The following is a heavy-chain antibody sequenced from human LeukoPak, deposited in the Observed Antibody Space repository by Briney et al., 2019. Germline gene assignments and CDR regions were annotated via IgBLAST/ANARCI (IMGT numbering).Heavy chain of an antibody. CDR2: LRYDGSNT. CDR1: GFTLSNYG. CDR3: ARGYGSRSYYGMDV. V-gene: IGHV3-30*02. Sequence: GGSLRLSCVASGFTLSNYGIHWVRQAPGKGLEWVALLRYDGSNTLYADSVKGRLTISRDNSKNTLYLQMNSLRAEDTAVYYCARGYGSRSYYGMDVWGQGTTVTVSS. J-gene: IGHJ6*02. D-gene: IGHD3-10*01.